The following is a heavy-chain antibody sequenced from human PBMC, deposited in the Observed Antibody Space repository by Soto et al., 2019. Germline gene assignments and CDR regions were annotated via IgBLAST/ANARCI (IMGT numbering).Heavy chain of an antibody. CDR2: VSPSTSHI. J-gene: IGHJ6*02. CDR3: SGCSGGACHKNSGMAV. D-gene: IGHD2-15*01. Sequence: EVHLVESGGGLVKPGGSLRLSCAVSGFTFSSCTMNWVRQAPGKGLEWVSSVSPSTSHIYYADSVKGRFTISRDNAKKSLVLQMNSLRAEDTAVYYCSGCSGGACHKNSGMAVWGQGTTVNVSS. CDR1: GFTFSSCT. V-gene: IGHV3-21*01.